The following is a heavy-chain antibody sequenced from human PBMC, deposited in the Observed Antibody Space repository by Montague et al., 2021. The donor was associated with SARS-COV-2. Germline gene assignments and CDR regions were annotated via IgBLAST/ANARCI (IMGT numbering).Heavy chain of an antibody. V-gene: IGHV4-59*08. D-gene: IGHD3-10*01. J-gene: IGHJ4*02. CDR2: IYYYGSV. CDR3: ARQITMVREPFDS. Sequence: SETLSLTCTVAGDSVSRSYRNWIRQSPGKGLEWIGNIYYYGSVNYNPSLKSRLPISLDTSKNQLSLTLTSVTAADTATYYCARQITMVREPFDSWGQGTLVLVSS. CDR1: GDSVSRSY.